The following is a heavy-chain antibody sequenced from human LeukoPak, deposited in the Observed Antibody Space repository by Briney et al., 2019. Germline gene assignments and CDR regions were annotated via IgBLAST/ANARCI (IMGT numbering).Heavy chain of an antibody. Sequence: SETLSLTCTVSGGSISSGDYYWSWIRQPPGKGLEWIGYIYYSGSTYYNPSLKSRVTISVDTSKNQFSLKLSSVTAADPAVYYCARTIKRITIFGVARALPPPFDYWGQGTLVTVSS. CDR3: ARTIKRITIFGVARALPPPFDY. V-gene: IGHV4-30-4*08. J-gene: IGHJ4*02. CDR2: IYYSGST. CDR1: GGSISSGDYY. D-gene: IGHD3-3*01.